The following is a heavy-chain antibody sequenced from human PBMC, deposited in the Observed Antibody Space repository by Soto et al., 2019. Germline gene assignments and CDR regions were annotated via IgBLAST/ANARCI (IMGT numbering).Heavy chain of an antibody. D-gene: IGHD3-3*01. CDR2: ISSNGGST. CDR3: VKDPDYDFWSGYPYYFDY. J-gene: IGHJ4*02. Sequence: GKGLEYVSAISSNGGSTYYADSVKGRFTISRDNSKNTLYLQMSSLRAEDTAVYYCVKDPDYDFWSGYPYYFDYWGQGTLVTVSS. V-gene: IGHV3-64D*08.